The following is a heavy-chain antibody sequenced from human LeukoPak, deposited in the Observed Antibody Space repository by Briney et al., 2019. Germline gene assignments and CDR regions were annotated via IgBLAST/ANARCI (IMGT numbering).Heavy chain of an antibody. V-gene: IGHV4-59*01. CDR1: GGSISSYY. J-gene: IGHJ4*02. D-gene: IGHD3-22*01. CDR2: IYYSGGT. CDR3: ARAGLDYDII. Sequence: SETLSLTCTVSGGSISSYYWSWIRQPPGKGLEWIGYIYYSGGTNYDPSLKSRVTISVDTSKNQFSLKLSSVTAADTAVYYCARAGLDYDIIWGQGTLVTVSS.